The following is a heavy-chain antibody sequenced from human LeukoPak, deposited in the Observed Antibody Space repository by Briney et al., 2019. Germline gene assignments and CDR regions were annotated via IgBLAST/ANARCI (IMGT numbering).Heavy chain of an antibody. J-gene: IGHJ5*02. CDR2: INPNSGGT. CDR1: GYTFTGYY. D-gene: IGHD3-10*01. Sequence: ASVKVSCKASGYTFTGYYMHWVRQAPGQGLEWMGWINPNSGGTNYAQKFRGRVTMTRDTSISTAYMELSRLRSDDTAVYYCARDLTMVRGARYRPYNWFDPWGQGTLVTVSP. V-gene: IGHV1-2*02. CDR3: ARDLTMVRGARYRPYNWFDP.